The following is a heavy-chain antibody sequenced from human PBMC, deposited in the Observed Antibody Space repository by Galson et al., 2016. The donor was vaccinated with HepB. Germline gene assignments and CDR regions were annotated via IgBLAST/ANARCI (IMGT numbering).Heavy chain of an antibody. CDR2: TYYRSKWYN. J-gene: IGHJ3*02. CDR3: ARDRGTWDGSGELIDI. V-gene: IGHV6-1*01. CDR1: GDSVSSNGAA. Sequence: CAISGDSVSSNGAAWNWIRQSPSRGLEWLGRTYYRSKWYNKYAVSVQGRITINPDTSKNQFSLQLNSVTPEDTAVYYCARDRGTWDGSGELIDIWGKGTMVTVSS. D-gene: IGHD3-10*01.